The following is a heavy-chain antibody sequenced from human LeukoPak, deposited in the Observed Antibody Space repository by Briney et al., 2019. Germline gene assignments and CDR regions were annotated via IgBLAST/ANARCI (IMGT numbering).Heavy chain of an antibody. CDR3: VYYYGSGSVEY. CDR1: GGSITSSNYY. D-gene: IGHD3-10*01. CDR2: FYYSGST. V-gene: IGHV4-39*01. Sequence: SETLSLTCTVSGGSITSSNYYWGWIRQPPGKRLEWIGSFYYSGSTNYNPSLKSRVTISVDTSKNQFSLKLSSVTAAGTAVYYCVYYYGSGSVEYWGQGTLVTVSS. J-gene: IGHJ4*02.